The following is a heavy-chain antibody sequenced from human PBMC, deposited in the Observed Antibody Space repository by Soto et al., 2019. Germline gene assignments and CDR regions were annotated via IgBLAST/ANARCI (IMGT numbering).Heavy chain of an antibody. CDR1: GLTFSNYA. J-gene: IGHJ4*02. V-gene: IGHV3-30-3*01. CDR3: ARESSSTVTTGGGGSAKDY. Sequence: GGSLRLSCAASGLTFSNYAMLWVRQAPGKGLEWVAFISYDGTNRCYPDSVKGRFTISRDNSKNTLYLQMNSLKTEDTAVYYCARESSSTVTTGGGGSAKDYWGQGTLVTVSS. CDR2: ISYDGTNR. D-gene: IGHD4-17*01.